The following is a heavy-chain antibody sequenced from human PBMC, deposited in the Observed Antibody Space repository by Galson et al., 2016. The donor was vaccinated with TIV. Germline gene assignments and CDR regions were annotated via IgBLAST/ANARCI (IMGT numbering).Heavy chain of an antibody. D-gene: IGHD3-22*01. V-gene: IGHV1-69*06. Sequence: SVKVSCKASGGIFSNYGINWVRQAPGQGLEWMGGTIPIFGTAIYAQKFQGRVTITADRSTTTVYMELSSLRSEDTAVYYCARGDLKYHYDSSGYFFDYWGQGTLVTVSS. CDR1: GGIFSNYG. CDR3: ARGDLKYHYDSSGYFFDY. J-gene: IGHJ4*02. CDR2: TIPIFGTA.